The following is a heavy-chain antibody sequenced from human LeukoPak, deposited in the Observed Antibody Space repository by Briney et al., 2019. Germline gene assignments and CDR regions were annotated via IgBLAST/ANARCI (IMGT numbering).Heavy chain of an antibody. CDR1: GGSISTGGYC. Sequence: SQTLSLTCTVSGGSISTGGYCWSWIRQHPGKGLEWIGYIYYSGSTYYNPSLKSRVTISVDTSRNQFSLKLSSVTAADTAVYYCARDYYDSSGYYVHGDYWGQGTLVAVSS. CDR3: ARDYYDSSGYYVHGDY. J-gene: IGHJ4*02. D-gene: IGHD3-22*01. CDR2: IYYSGST. V-gene: IGHV4-31*03.